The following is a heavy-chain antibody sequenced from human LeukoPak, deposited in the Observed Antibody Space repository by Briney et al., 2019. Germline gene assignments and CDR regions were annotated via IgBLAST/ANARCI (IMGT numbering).Heavy chain of an antibody. CDR3: ARDGFGVVNPFDY. CDR1: GFTFSSYS. V-gene: IGHV3-21*01. Sequence: GGSLRLSCAASGFTFSSYSMNWVRQAPGKGLEWVSSISSSSSYIYYADSVKGRFTISRDNAKNSLYLQMNSLRAEDTAVYYCARDGFGVVNPFDYWGQGTLVTVSS. CDR2: ISSSSSYI. D-gene: IGHD3-3*01. J-gene: IGHJ4*02.